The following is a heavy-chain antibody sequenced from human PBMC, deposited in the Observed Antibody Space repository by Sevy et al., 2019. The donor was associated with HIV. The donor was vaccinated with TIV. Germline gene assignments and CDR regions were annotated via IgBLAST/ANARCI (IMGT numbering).Heavy chain of an antibody. V-gene: IGHV3-23*01. D-gene: IGHD1-20*01. Sequence: GGSLRLSCAASGFTFSSYAMSWVRQAPGKGLEWVSAISGSGGSTYYADSVKGRFTISRDNSKNTLYLQMNSLRAEDTAVYYCAKDSSYNWNGDYFDYWGQGTLVTVSS. CDR2: ISGSGGST. J-gene: IGHJ4*02. CDR1: GFTFSSYA. CDR3: AKDSSYNWNGDYFDY.